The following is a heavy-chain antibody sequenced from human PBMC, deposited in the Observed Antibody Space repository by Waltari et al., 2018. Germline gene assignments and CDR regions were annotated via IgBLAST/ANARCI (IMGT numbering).Heavy chain of an antibody. J-gene: IGHJ4*02. Sequence: QVQLVQSGAEVKKPGASVKVSCKASGYTFTGYYMHWVRQAPGQGLEWMGRINPSSGGTNYAQKFQGRVTMTRDTSISTAYMELGRLRSDDTAVYYCARVRQQLGLDYWGQGTLVTVSS. CDR3: ARVRQQLGLDY. D-gene: IGHD6-13*01. V-gene: IGHV1-2*02. CDR1: GYTFTGYY. CDR2: INPSSGGT.